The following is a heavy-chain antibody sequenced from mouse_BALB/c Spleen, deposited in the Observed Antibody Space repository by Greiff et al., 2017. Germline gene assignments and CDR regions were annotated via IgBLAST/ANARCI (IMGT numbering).Heavy chain of an antibody. CDR2: IHPGSGNT. Sequence: QVQLQQSGAELVRPGASVKLSCKALGYTITDYEMHWVKQTPVHGLEWIGAIHPGSGNTAYNQKSKGKAILTADKSSSTAYMKLSSLTAEDAAVYCCTVREYFAYGGQGTLVTVSA. CDR3: TVREYFAY. V-gene: IGHV1-15*01. J-gene: IGHJ3*01. D-gene: IGHD2-10*02. CDR1: GYTITDYE.